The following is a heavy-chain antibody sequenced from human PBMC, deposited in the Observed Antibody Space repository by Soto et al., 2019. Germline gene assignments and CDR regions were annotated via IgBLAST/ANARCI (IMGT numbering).Heavy chain of an antibody. CDR1: GGSFRGYY. J-gene: IGHJ5*02. D-gene: IGHD1-20*01. Sequence: SETLSLTCAVYGGSFRGYYWSWIRQPPGKGLEGIGEINHSGSTNYNPSLKRRVTISVDTSKNQFSLKLSSVTAADTAVYFCARGITGTHAYKWFDPWGQGTLVTVSS. CDR3: ARGITGTHAYKWFDP. V-gene: IGHV4-34*01. CDR2: INHSGST.